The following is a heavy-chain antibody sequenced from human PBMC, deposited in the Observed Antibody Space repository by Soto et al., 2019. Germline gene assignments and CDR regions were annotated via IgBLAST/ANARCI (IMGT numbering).Heavy chain of an antibody. Sequence: PSETLSLTCTVSGGSISSGGYYWSWIRQHPGKGLEWIGYIYYSGSTYYNPSLKSRVTISVDTSKNQFSLKLSSVTAADTAVYYCARGLQSGGYPFDYWGQGTLVTVSS. D-gene: IGHD2-15*01. CDR1: GGSISSGGYY. J-gene: IGHJ4*02. CDR2: IYYSGST. CDR3: ARGLQSGGYPFDY. V-gene: IGHV4-31*03.